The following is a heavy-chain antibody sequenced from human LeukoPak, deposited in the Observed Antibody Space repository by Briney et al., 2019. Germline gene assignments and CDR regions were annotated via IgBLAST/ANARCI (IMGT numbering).Heavy chain of an antibody. D-gene: IGHD6-19*01. CDR2: INHSGST. J-gene: IGHJ5*02. V-gene: IGHV4-34*01. CDR3: ARGRIAVASNWFDP. CDR1: GGSFSGYY. Sequence: SETLSLTCAVYGGSFSGYYWSWIRQPPGKGLEWIGEINHSGSTNYNPSLKSRVTISVDTSKNQFSLKLSSVTAADTAVYYCARGRIAVASNWFDPWGQGTLVTVSS.